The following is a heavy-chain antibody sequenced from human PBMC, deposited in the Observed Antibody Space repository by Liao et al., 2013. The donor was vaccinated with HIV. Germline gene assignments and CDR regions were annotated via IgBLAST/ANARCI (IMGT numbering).Heavy chain of an antibody. CDR2: INHSGST. D-gene: IGHD6-6*01. CDR3: AREYSSSSRALDI. V-gene: IGHV4-34*09. Sequence: QVQLQESGPGLVKPSQTLSLTCTVSGGSISTYYWHWIRQPPGKGLEWIGEINHSGSTNYNPSLKSRVTMSVDTSNNQFSLKLSSVAAADTAMYYCAREYSSSSRALDIWGQGTMVTVSS. J-gene: IGHJ3*02. CDR1: GGSISTYY.